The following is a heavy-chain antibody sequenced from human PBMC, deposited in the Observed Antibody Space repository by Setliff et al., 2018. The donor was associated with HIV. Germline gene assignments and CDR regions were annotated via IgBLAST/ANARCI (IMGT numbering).Heavy chain of an antibody. CDR1: GDSISGYY. Sequence: PSETLSLTCTVSGDSISGYYWSWVRQPAAKGLEWIGRIYSSGSTIYNPSLKSRVTMSVDTSKTQFSLKVRSVTAADTAVYYCARLRWAATAGTWDYYYYGMDVWGQGTTVTVSS. D-gene: IGHD6-13*01. V-gene: IGHV4-4*07. CDR3: ARLRWAATAGTWDYYYYGMDV. J-gene: IGHJ6*02. CDR2: IYSSGST.